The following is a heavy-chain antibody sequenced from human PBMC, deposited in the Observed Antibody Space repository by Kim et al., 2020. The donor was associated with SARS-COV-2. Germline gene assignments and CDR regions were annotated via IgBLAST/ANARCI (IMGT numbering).Heavy chain of an antibody. D-gene: IGHD3-22*01. CDR1: GFTFSDHY. CDR3: AGSRSGYWYFDY. J-gene: IGHJ4*02. Sequence: GGSLRLSCVASGFTFSDHYMDWVRQAPGKGLEWVGRSRNKAKSYITEYAASVKGRFTISRDGSKNSLYLQMDSLKTEDTALYYCAGSRSGYWYFDYWGQGALVTVSS. CDR2: SRNKAKSYIT. V-gene: IGHV3-72*01.